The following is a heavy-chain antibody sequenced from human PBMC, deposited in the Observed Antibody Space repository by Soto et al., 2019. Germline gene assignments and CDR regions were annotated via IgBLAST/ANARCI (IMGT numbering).Heavy chain of an antibody. Sequence: PGESLKISCKGSGYSFTSYWISWVRQMPGKGLEWMGRIDPSDSYTNYSPSFQGHVTISADKSISTAYLQWSSLKASDTAMYYCARQGYCSSTSCPRDYYYGMDVWGQGTTVTVSS. V-gene: IGHV5-10-1*01. CDR1: GYSFTSYW. CDR2: IDPSDSYT. D-gene: IGHD2-2*01. J-gene: IGHJ6*02. CDR3: ARQGYCSSTSCPRDYYYGMDV.